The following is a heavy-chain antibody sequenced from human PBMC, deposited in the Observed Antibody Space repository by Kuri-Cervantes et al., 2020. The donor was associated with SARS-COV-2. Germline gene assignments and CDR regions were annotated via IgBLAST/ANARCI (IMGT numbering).Heavy chain of an antibody. CDR2: IWYDGSNK. V-gene: IGHV3-33*08. J-gene: IGHJ6*02. Sequence: GESLKISCAASGFTFSSYGMHWVRQAPGKGLEWVAVIWYDGSNKYYADSVKGRFTISRDNSKNTLYLQMNSLRAEDTAVYYCAGELYSNPYYYYGMDVWGQGTTVTVSS. D-gene: IGHD4-11*01. CDR1: GFTFSSYG. CDR3: AGELYSNPYYYYGMDV.